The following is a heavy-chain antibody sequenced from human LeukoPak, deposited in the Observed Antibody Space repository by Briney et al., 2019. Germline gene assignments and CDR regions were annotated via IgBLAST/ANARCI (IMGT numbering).Heavy chain of an antibody. CDR2: INHSGST. D-gene: IGHD1-14*01. V-gene: IGHV4-34*01. J-gene: IGHJ5*02. Sequence: SETLSLTCAVYGGSFSGYYWSWIRQPPGKGLEWIGEINHSGSTNYNPSLKSRVTISVDTSKNQFSLKLSSVTAADTAVYYCARGRKAIAKFSWFDPWGQGTLVTVSS. CDR1: GGSFSGYY. CDR3: ARGRKAIAKFSWFDP.